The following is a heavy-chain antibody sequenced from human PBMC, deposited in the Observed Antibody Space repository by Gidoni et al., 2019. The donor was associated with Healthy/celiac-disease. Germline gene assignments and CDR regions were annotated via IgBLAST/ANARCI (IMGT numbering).Heavy chain of an antibody. CDR3: ARGRLRGFDY. D-gene: IGHD2-15*01. J-gene: IGHJ4*02. Sequence: QVQLQQWGAGLLKPSETLSLTCAVYGGSFSGYYWSWIRQPPGKGLEWIGEINHSGSTNSNPSRERRGTISVDTYKYQFSLKVSSVTAADTAVDDCARGRLRGFDYWGQGTLVTVSS. CDR1: GGSFSGYY. V-gene: IGHV4-34*01. CDR2: INHSGST.